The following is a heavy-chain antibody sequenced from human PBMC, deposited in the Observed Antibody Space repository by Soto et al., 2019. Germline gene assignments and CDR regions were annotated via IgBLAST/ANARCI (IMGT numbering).Heavy chain of an antibody. J-gene: IGHJ4*02. CDR3: AKDLSELRFLEWLFESNY. CDR1: GFTFSSYG. Sequence: GGSLRLSCAASGFTFSSYGMHWVRQAPGKGLEWVAVISYDGSNKYYADSVKGRFTISRDNSKNTLYLQMNSLRAEDTAVYYCAKDLSELRFLEWLFESNYWGQGTLVTVPQ. V-gene: IGHV3-30*18. CDR2: ISYDGSNK. D-gene: IGHD3-3*01.